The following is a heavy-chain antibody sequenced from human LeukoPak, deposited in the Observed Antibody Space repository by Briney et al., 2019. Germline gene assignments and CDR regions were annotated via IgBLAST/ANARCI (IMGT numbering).Heavy chain of an antibody. J-gene: IGHJ3*02. Sequence: ASVKVSCKASGYTFTSYDINWVRQATGQGLEWMGWMNPNSGNTGYAQKFQGRVTMTRNTSISTAYMELSSLRSEDTAVYYCASPIMTTATGAFDIWGQGQWSPSLQ. D-gene: IGHD4-17*01. CDR2: MNPNSGNT. CDR1: GYTFTSYD. V-gene: IGHV1-8*01. CDR3: ASPIMTTATGAFDI.